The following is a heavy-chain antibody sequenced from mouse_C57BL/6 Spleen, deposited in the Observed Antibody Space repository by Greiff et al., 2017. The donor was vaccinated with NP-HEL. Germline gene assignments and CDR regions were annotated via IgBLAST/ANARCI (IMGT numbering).Heavy chain of an antibody. D-gene: IGHD1-1*01. Sequence: VQLQQSGAELVRPGASVKLSCKASGYTFTDYYINWVKQRPGQGLEWIARIYPGSGNTYYNEKFKGKATLTAEKSSSTAYMQLSSLTSEDSAVYFCAREGGSSRYYYAMDYWGQGTSVTVSS. CDR3: AREGGSSRYYYAMDY. V-gene: IGHV1-76*01. CDR1: GYTFTDYY. CDR2: IYPGSGNT. J-gene: IGHJ4*01.